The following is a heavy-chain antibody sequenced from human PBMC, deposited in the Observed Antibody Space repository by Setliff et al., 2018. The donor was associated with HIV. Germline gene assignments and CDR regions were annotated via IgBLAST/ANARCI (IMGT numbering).Heavy chain of an antibody. CDR3: ARVLDPGIAVATHAFDI. V-gene: IGHV1-18*01. CDR1: GYTFTSYG. J-gene: IGHJ3*02. D-gene: IGHD6-19*01. Sequence: ASVKASCKASGYTFTSYGVSWVRQAPGQGLEWMGWISAYNRNVNYSQKVQGRVTMTTDTSTSTAYMELKNLKSDDTAVYYCARVLDPGIAVATHAFDIWGQGTMVTVSS. CDR2: ISAYNRNV.